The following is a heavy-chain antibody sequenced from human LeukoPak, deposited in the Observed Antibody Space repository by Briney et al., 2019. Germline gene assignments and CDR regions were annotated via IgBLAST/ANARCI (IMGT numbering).Heavy chain of an antibody. CDR2: ISSSSTI. V-gene: IGHV3-69-1*02. J-gene: IGHJ5*02. CDR3: ARGPRYSSSSPAQNWFDP. Sequence: PGGSLRLSCAASGFTFSSYGMNWVRQAPGKGLEWVSSISSSSTIYYADSVKGRFTISRDNAKNSLYLQMNSLRAEDTAVYYCARGPRYSSSSPAQNWFDPWGQGTLVTVSS. D-gene: IGHD6-6*01. CDR1: GFTFSSYG.